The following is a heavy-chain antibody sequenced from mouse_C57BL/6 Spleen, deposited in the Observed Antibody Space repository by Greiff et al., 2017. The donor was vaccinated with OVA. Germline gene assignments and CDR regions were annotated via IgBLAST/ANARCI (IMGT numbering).Heavy chain of an antibody. CDR3: ARPTGTFAY. Sequence: VQLQQSGPELVKPGASVKISCTASGYTFTDYYMNWVKQSHGKSLEWIGDINPNNGGTSYNQKFKGKATLTVDKSSSTAYMELRSLTSEDSAVYYCARPTGTFAYWGQGTLVTVSA. CDR1: GYTFTDYY. CDR2: INPNNGGT. D-gene: IGHD4-1*01. V-gene: IGHV1-26*01. J-gene: IGHJ3*01.